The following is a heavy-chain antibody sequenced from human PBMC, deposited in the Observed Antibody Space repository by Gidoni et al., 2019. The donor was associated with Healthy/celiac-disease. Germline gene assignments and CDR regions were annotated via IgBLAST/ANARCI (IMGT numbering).Heavy chain of an antibody. CDR3: ARISRKSVAGTNWFDP. CDR2: ISSSSSYI. D-gene: IGHD6-19*01. V-gene: IGHV3-21*01. J-gene: IGHJ5*02. CDR1: GFTFSSYS. Sequence: EVQLVESGGGLVKPGGSLRLSCAASGFTFSSYSMNWVRQAPGKGLEWVSSISSSSSYIYYADSVKGRFTISRDNAKNSLYLQMNSLRAEDTAVYYCARISRKSVAGTNWFDPWGQGTLVTVSS.